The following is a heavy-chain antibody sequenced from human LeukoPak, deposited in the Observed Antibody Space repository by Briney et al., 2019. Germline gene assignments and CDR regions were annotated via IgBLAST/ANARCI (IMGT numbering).Heavy chain of an antibody. Sequence: GGSLRLSCAFSGIIFSTYAMNWVRQAPGKGLEWISYISGSSSGSTNITQYADSVNFQFTISRDNAKNSLHLQMDSLSAEDTAVYYCARDFWSGYYTEDWGKGALVIVSS. CDR3: ARDFWSGYYTED. J-gene: IGHJ4*02. CDR1: GIIFSTYA. V-gene: IGHV3-48*04. CDR2: ISGSSSGSTNIT. D-gene: IGHD3-3*01.